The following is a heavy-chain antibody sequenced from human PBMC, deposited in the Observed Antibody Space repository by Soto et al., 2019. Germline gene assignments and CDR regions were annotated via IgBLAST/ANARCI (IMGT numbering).Heavy chain of an antibody. CDR3: TTPSNYYYDSSGYYSSFDY. D-gene: IGHD3-22*01. CDR1: GFTFSNAW. CDR2: IKSKTDGGTT. V-gene: IGHV3-15*07. Sequence: GSLRLSCAASGFTFSNAWMNWVRQAPGKGLEWVGRIKSKTDGGTTDYAAPVKGRFTISRDDSKNTLYLQMNSLKTEDTAVYYCTTPSNYYYDSSGYYSSFDYWGQGTLVTVSS. J-gene: IGHJ4*02.